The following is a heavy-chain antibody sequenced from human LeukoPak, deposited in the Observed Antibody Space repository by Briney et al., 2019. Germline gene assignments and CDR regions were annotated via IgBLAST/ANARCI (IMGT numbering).Heavy chain of an antibody. D-gene: IGHD1-26*01. V-gene: IGHV4-39*01. Sequence: PSETLSLTCTVSRGSINSRSDYWWAWIRQPPGKGLEWIGSVYYDGSTYYKPSLKSRLTISVDMPKDQFSLNLTSVTAADTAVYFCARQRAGGTWAFEHWGQGTLVTVSS. J-gene: IGHJ4*02. CDR2: VYYDGST. CDR3: ARQRAGGTWAFEH. CDR1: RGSINSRSDYW.